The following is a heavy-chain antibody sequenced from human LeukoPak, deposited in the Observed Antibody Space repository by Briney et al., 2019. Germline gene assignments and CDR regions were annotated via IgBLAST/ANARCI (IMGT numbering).Heavy chain of an antibody. CDR2: ITWDGSKK. Sequence: GGSLRLPHAACGFTLHHYVLHWVRQAPGKGLEWVAVITWDGSKKYYADSVKGRFTISRDKSKNTLSLQMNSLGAEDTAVYYCAKDYGYHFASGSAQFKYWGQPSLVTVSS. CDR3: AKDYGYHFASGSAQFKY. D-gene: IGHD3-10*01. V-gene: IGHV3-30*18. J-gene: IGHJ4*01. CDR1: GFTLHHYV.